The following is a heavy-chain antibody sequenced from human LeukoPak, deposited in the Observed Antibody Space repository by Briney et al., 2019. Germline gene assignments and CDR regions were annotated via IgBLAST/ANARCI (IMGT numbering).Heavy chain of an antibody. V-gene: IGHV4-34*01. CDR1: GGSFSGYY. Sequence: PSETLSLTCGVYGGSFSGYYWSWIRQPPGKGLEWIGEINPRGSTNYNPSLKSRVTISVDTSKNQFSLKLSSVTAADTAVYYCARGVGANLDYWGQGTLVTVSS. CDR3: ARGVGANLDY. D-gene: IGHD1-26*01. CDR2: INPRGST. J-gene: IGHJ4*02.